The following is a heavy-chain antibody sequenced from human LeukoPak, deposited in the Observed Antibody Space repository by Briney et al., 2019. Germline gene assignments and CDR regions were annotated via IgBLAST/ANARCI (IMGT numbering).Heavy chain of an antibody. CDR3: ARGDPGSTWSCFDN. V-gene: IGHV3-48*04. CDR1: GFTFSSYT. CDR2: IRSSGSAM. Sequence: PGGSLRLSCAASGFTFSSYTMNWVRQAPGRGLEWVAYIRSSGSAMNYADAVKGRFIISRDNAQNSLFLQMNSLRAEDTGVYYCARGDPGSTWSCFDNWGLGTLVTVS. J-gene: IGHJ4*02. D-gene: IGHD6-13*01.